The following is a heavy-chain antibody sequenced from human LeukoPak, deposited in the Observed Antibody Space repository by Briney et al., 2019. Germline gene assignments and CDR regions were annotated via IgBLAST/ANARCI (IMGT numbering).Heavy chain of an antibody. V-gene: IGHV3-23*01. CDR2: ISGSGGST. Sequence: PGGSLRLSCAASGFTFSSYAISWVRQAPGKGLEGGSAISGSGGSTYYADSAKGRFTISRDNSKNTLYLKMNSLRAEDTAVYYCPSTAGESFVRFDYWGQGTLVTVSS. CDR1: GFTFSSYA. J-gene: IGHJ4*02. D-gene: IGHD6-6*01. CDR3: PSTAGESFVRFDY.